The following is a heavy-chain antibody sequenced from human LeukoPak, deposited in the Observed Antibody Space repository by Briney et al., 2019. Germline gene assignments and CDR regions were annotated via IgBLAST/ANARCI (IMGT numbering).Heavy chain of an antibody. V-gene: IGHV3-20*04. J-gene: IGHJ3*02. Sequence: AGGSLRLSCAASGFTFDDYGMSWVRQAPGKGLEWVSGINWNGGSTGYADSVKGRFTISRDNAKNSLYLQMNSLRAEDTALYYCARTKGVLDSSYAFDIWGQGTMVTVSS. CDR3: ARTKGVLDSSYAFDI. CDR1: GFTFDDYG. CDR2: INWNGGST. D-gene: IGHD2-8*02.